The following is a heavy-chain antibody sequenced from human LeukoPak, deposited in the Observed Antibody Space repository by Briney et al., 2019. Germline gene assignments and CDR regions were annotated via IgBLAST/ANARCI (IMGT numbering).Heavy chain of an antibody. CDR2: INWNGGST. CDR3: AREKPFYDSSGYYYPIAFDY. J-gene: IGHJ4*02. D-gene: IGHD3-22*01. V-gene: IGHV3-20*04. Sequence: GGSLRLSCAASGFTFGDYGMSWVRQAPGKGLEWVSGINWNGGSTGYADSVKGRFTIARDNAKNSLYLQMNSLRAEDTALYYCAREKPFYDSSGYYYPIAFDYWGQGTLVTVSS. CDR1: GFTFGDYG.